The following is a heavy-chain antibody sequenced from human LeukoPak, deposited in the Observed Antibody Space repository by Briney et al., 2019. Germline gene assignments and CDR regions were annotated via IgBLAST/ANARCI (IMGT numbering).Heavy chain of an antibody. D-gene: IGHD1-26*01. CDR3: AREPPGWGLRRWFDP. J-gene: IGHJ5*02. CDR2: ISAYNGNT. CDR1: GYTFTSYG. Sequence: ASVKVSCKASGYTFTSYGISWVRQAPGQGLEWMGWISAYNGNTNYAQKLQGRVTMTTDTSTSTAYLELRSLRSDDTAVYYCAREPPGWGLRRWFDPWGQGTLVTVSS. V-gene: IGHV1-18*01.